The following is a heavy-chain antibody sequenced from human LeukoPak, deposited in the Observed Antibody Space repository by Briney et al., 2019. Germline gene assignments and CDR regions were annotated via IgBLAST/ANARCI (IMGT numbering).Heavy chain of an antibody. J-gene: IGHJ3*02. D-gene: IGHD1-26*01. Sequence: GGSLRLSCAASGFTFSSYAMHWVRQAPGKGLEYVSAISSNGGSTYYANSVKGRFTISRDNSKNTLYLQMNSLRAEDTAVYYCANDLHSGSYSPGSAFDIWGQGTMVTVSS. CDR2: ISSNGGST. V-gene: IGHV3-64*01. CDR1: GFTFSSYA. CDR3: ANDLHSGSYSPGSAFDI.